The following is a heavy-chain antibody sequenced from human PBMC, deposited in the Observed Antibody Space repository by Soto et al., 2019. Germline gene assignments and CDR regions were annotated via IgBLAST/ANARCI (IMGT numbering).Heavy chain of an antibody. V-gene: IGHV3-30*18. CDR3: AKERSGTRYYGMDG. Sequence: GGSLRLSCAASGFTFSSYGMHWVRQAPGKGLEWVAVISYDGSNKYYADSVKGRFTISRDNSKNTLYLQMNSLRAEDTAVYYCAKERSGTRYYGMDGWGQGTTVTVAS. CDR2: ISYDGSNK. J-gene: IGHJ6*02. CDR1: GFTFSSYG. D-gene: IGHD1-7*01.